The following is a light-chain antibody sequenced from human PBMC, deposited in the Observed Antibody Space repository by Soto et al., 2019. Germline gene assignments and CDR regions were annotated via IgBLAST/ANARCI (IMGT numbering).Light chain of an antibody. Sequence: EIVMTQSPATLSVSPGERATISCRASQSIGGDLAWCQQKAGQAPRLLIYRASTRATGIPARFSGSGSGTDFTLTISSLQSEDFAVYYCQQFNNWPITFGPWTKVDF. CDR2: RAS. V-gene: IGKV3-15*01. J-gene: IGKJ3*01. CDR1: QSIGGD. CDR3: QQFNNWPIT.